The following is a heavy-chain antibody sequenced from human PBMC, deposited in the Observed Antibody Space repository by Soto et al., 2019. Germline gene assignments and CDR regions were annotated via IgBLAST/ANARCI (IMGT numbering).Heavy chain of an antibody. CDR3: ARDSSSSWYGGYYYGMDV. CDR2: IYYSGST. CDR1: GGSISSYY. J-gene: IGHJ6*02. Sequence: SETLSLTCTVSGGSISSYYWSWIRQPPGKGLEWIGYIYYSGSTNYNPSLKSRVTISVDTSKNQFSLKLSSVTAADTAVYYCARDSSSSWYGGYYYGMDVWGQGTTVTVSS. V-gene: IGHV4-59*01. D-gene: IGHD6-13*01.